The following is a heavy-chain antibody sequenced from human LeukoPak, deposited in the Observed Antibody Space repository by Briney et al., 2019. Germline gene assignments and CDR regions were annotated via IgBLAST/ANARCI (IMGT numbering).Heavy chain of an antibody. D-gene: IGHD2-2*01. CDR2: IKQDGSEK. V-gene: IGHV3-7*01. Sequence: GGSLRLSCAASGFTFSSYWMSWVRQAPGKGLEWVANIKQDGSEKYCVDSVKGRFTISRDNSKDTLYLQMDSLRSEDTAVYYCARETKYQPLTWWGQGTLVTVSS. CDR1: GFTFSSYW. CDR3: ARETKYQPLTW. J-gene: IGHJ4*02.